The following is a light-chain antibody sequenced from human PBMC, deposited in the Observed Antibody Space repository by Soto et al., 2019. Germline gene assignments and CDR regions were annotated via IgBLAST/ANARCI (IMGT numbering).Light chain of an antibody. J-gene: IGKJ2*01. V-gene: IGKV3-20*01. CDR2: GAS. CDR1: QSVSSSY. Sequence: EIVLTQSPGTLSLSPGERATLSCRASQSVSSSYLAWYLQKPGQAPRLLTYGASTRATGTPDRFSGSGSGTDFTLPISRLEPEDCAVYYCQQYGRSPYTFGQGTKLEIK. CDR3: QQYGRSPYT.